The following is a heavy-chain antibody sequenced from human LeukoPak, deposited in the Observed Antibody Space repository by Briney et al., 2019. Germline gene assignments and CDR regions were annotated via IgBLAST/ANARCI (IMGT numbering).Heavy chain of an antibody. CDR3: ARGPPYGSRSDYFDC. J-gene: IGHJ4*02. D-gene: IGHD3-10*01. Sequence: GGSLRLSCAASGFTFRNYWMHWVRQAPGKGLVWVSRTNIDGSTSTYADSVQGRFSISRDNAKNSLYLQMNSLRLEDTAVYYCARGPPYGSRSDYFDCWGQGTLVTVSS. CDR2: TNIDGSTS. CDR1: GFTFRNYW. V-gene: IGHV3-74*01.